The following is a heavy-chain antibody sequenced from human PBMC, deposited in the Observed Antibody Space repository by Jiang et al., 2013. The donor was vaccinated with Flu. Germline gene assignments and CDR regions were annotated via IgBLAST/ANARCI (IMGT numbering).Heavy chain of an antibody. V-gene: IGHV1-69*01. CDR1: GGTFGSYA. J-gene: IGHJ6*02. Sequence: AEVKKPGSSVKVSCKASGGTFGSYAISWVRQAPGQGLEWMGGIIPIFGTANYAQKFQGRVTITADESTSTAYMELSSLRSEDTAVYYCARDRGGGYITHYYYGMDVWGQGTTVTVSS. CDR3: ARDRGGGYITHYYYGMDV. D-gene: IGHD5-12*01. CDR2: IIPIFGTA.